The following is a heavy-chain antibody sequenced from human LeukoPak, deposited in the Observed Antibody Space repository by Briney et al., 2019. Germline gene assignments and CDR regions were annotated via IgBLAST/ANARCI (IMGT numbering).Heavy chain of an antibody. J-gene: IGHJ4*02. CDR3: ANGGGYFYYFDY. D-gene: IGHD2-21*01. CDR2: IRYDGSNK. V-gene: IGHV3-30*02. Sequence: RAGGSLRLSCAASGFTFSSYGRHWVRQAPGKGLEWVAFIRYDGSNKYYADSVKGRFTISRDNSKNTLYLQMNSLRAEDTAVYYCANGGGYFYYFDYWGQGTLVTVSS. CDR1: GFTFSSYG.